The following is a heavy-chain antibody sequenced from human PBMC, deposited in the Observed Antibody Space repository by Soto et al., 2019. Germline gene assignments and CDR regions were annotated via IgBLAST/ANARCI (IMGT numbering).Heavy chain of an antibody. Sequence: PSETLSLTCTVSGGSISRYYWSWIRQPPGKGLEWIGYIYYSGSTNYNPSLKSRVTISVDTSKNQFSLKLSSVTAADTAVYYCAGRPNYGDYGYFDYWGQGTLVTVSS. D-gene: IGHD4-17*01. CDR3: AGRPNYGDYGYFDY. V-gene: IGHV4-59*08. J-gene: IGHJ4*02. CDR1: GGSISRYY. CDR2: IYYSGST.